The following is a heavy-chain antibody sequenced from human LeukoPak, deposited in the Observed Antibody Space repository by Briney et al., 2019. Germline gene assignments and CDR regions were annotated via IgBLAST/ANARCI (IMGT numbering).Heavy chain of an antibody. CDR2: IIPILGIA. CDR1: GGTFSSYA. J-gene: IGHJ4*02. V-gene: IGHV1-69*04. CDR3: ARDSARYYDSSGMDY. D-gene: IGHD3-22*01. Sequence: SVKVSCKASGGTFSSYAISWVRQAPGQGLEWMGRIIPILGIANYAQKFQGRVTITADKSTSTAYMELSSLRSEDTAVYYCARDSARYYDSSGMDYWGQGTLVTVSS.